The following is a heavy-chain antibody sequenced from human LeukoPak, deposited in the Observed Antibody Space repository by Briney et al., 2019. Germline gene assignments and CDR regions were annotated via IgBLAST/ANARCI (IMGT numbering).Heavy chain of an antibody. CDR1: GGTFSSYA. CDR3: ASPLSSDSSGWY. J-gene: IGHJ4*02. Sequence: ASVKVSCKASGGTFSSYAISWVRQAPGQGLEWMGGIIPIFGTANYAQKFRGRVTITTDESTSTAYMELSSLRSEDTAVYYCASPLSSDSSGWYWGQGTLVTVSS. V-gene: IGHV1-69*05. CDR2: IIPIFGTA. D-gene: IGHD6-19*01.